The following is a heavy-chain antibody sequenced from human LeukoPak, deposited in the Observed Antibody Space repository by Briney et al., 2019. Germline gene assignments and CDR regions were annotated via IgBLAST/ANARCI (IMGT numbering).Heavy chain of an antibody. D-gene: IGHD2-2*01. CDR1: GFTFSSYA. CDR2: ISGSGGST. Sequence: PGGSLRLSCAASGFTFSSYAISWVRQAPGKGLEWVSAISGSGGSTHYADSVKGRFTISRDNSKNTLYLQMNSLRAEDTAVYYCAKDRVVVPAATFAYWGQGTLVTVSS. V-gene: IGHV3-23*01. CDR3: AKDRVVVPAATFAY. J-gene: IGHJ4*02.